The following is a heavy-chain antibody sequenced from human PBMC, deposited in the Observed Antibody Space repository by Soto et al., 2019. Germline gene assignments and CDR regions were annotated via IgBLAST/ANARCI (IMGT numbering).Heavy chain of an antibody. CDR1: GFTFGAYT. CDR3: ARDGYGGRSDGFDV. J-gene: IGHJ3*01. Sequence: QMHLVESGGGVVQPGRSLRLSCAASGFTFGAYTMHWVRQAPGKGLEWVAAISYDGNSERYTDSVKGRFAVSRDNPKSAMYLQMNSLRPDATAVYYCARDGYGGRSDGFDVWGQGTKVTVSS. D-gene: IGHD1-26*01. V-gene: IGHV3-30*09. CDR2: ISYDGNSE.